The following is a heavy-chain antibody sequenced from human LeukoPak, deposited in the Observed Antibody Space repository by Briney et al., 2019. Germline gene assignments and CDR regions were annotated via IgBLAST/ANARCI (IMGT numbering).Heavy chain of an antibody. Sequence: PGGSLRLSCAASGFTFSSYSMNWVRQAPGKGLEWVSSISSSSSYIYYADSVKGRFTISRDNAKNSLYLQMNSLRAEDTAVYYCARVGYSSSWYYYYGMDVWGQGTTVTVSS. J-gene: IGHJ6*02. CDR2: ISSSSSYI. CDR1: GFTFSSYS. CDR3: ARVGYSSSWYYYYGMDV. D-gene: IGHD6-13*01. V-gene: IGHV3-21*01.